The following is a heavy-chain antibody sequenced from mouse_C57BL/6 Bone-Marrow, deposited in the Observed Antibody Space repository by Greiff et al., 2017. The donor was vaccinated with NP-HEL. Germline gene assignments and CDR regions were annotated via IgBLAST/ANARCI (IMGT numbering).Heavy chain of an antibody. CDR1: GFTFSSYA. Sequence: EVKVVESGEGLVKPGGSLKLSCAASGFTFSSYAMSWVRQTPEKRLEWVAYISSGGDYIYYADTVKGRFTISRDNARNTLYLQMSSLKSEDTAMYYCTRERNYGSSPYYYAMDYWGQGTSVTVSS. CDR3: TRERNYGSSPYYYAMDY. V-gene: IGHV5-9-1*02. CDR2: ISSGGDYI. D-gene: IGHD1-1*01. J-gene: IGHJ4*01.